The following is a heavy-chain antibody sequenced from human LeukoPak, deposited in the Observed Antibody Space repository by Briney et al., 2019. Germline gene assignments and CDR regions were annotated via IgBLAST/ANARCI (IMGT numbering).Heavy chain of an antibody. CDR1: GGTFSSYA. V-gene: IGHV1-69*13. D-gene: IGHD6-6*01. CDR2: IIPIFGTA. J-gene: IGHJ6*03. Sequence: GASVKVSCKASGGTFSSYAISWVRQAPGQGLEWMGGIIPIFGTANYAQKFQGRVTITADESTSTAYMELSSLRSEDTAVYYCARNLECRKYSSSSCYHYYMDVWGKGTTVTVSS. CDR3: ARNLECRKYSSSSCYHYYMDV.